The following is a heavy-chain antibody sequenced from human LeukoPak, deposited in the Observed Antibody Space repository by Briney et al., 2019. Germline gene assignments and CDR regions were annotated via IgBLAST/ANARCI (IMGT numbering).Heavy chain of an antibody. CDR1: GASISSYY. J-gene: IGHJ5*02. CDR2: IYYSGST. Sequence: SETLSLTCTVSGASISSYYWSWIRQPPGKGLEWIGYIYYSGSTNYNPSLKSRVTISVDTSKNQFSLKLSSVTAADTAVYYCARGRRRTSLYWFDPWGQGTLVTVSS. V-gene: IGHV4-59*12. D-gene: IGHD2-2*01. CDR3: ARGRRRTSLYWFDP.